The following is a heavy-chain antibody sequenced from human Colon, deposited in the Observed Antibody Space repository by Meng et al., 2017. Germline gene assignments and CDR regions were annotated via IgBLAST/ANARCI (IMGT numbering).Heavy chain of an antibody. Sequence: QVQLVQSGAEVKKPGASVKVSCKASGYIFVNFGISWVRQAPGQGLEWVGWISANTGKTTYAQKFQGRVTLTTETSTTTAYMDFRSLRSDDTAVYYCARGTPITLHDWGQGTLVTVSS. D-gene: IGHD2-15*01. J-gene: IGHJ4*02. V-gene: IGHV1-18*01. CDR2: ISANTGKT. CDR3: ARGTPITLHD. CDR1: GYIFVNFG.